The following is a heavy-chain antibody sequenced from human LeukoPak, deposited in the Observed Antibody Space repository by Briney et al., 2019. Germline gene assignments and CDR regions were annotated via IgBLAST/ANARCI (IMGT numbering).Heavy chain of an antibody. Sequence: GGSLRLSCAASSFTFSSYNMNWVRQAPGKGLEWVSSISSSGSYIYYRDSVKGRFTISRDNAENSLYLEMNSLRVDDTAVYFCARGFLQLTPYYFDYWGQGTLVTVSS. CDR1: SFTFSSYN. CDR2: ISSSGSYI. D-gene: IGHD1-1*01. CDR3: ARGFLQLTPYYFDY. J-gene: IGHJ4*02. V-gene: IGHV3-21*01.